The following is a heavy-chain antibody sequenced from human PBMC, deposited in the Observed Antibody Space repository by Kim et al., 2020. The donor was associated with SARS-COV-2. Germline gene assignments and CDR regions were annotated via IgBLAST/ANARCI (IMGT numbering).Heavy chain of an antibody. CDR3: ASPGFSSGSSGYFYQF. V-gene: IGHV4-59*11. CDR1: GVSITSLY. CDR2: VFHIGNT. Sequence: SETLSLTCTVSGVSITSLYWSWFRQPPGKGLEWIGNVFHIGNTNYNPSLKSRVTMSVDTSKSQFSLNLNSLTTADTAVYFCASPGFSSGSSGYFYQFWGR. D-gene: IGHD3-22*01. J-gene: IGHJ2*01.